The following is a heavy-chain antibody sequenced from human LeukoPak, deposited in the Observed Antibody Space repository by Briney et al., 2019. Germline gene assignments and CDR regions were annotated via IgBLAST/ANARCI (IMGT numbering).Heavy chain of an antibody. CDR3: AKAKTQYGSYYFDY. D-gene: IGHD6-13*01. V-gene: IGHV3-23*01. Sequence: GGSLRLSCAASGFTFSSYAMSWVRQAPGKGLEWVPAISGSGGSTYYADSVKGRFTISRDNSKNTLYLQMNSLRAEDTAVYYCAKAKTQYGSYYFDYWGQGTLVTVSS. CDR1: GFTFSSYA. CDR2: ISGSGGST. J-gene: IGHJ4*02.